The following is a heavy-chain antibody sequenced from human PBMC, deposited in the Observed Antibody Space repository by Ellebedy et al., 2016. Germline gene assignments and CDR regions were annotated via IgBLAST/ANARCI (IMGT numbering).Heavy chain of an antibody. J-gene: IGHJ6*02. CDR1: GYTFTSYY. CDR3: AREIEDYYGSGSYHWDYYYGMDV. V-gene: IGHV1-2*02. Sequence: ASVKVSCXASGYTFTSYYMHWVRQAPGQGLEWMGWINPNSGGTNYAQKFQGRVTMTRDTSISTAYMELSRLRSDDTAVYYCAREIEDYYGSGSYHWDYYYGMDVWGQGTTVTVSS. CDR2: INPNSGGT. D-gene: IGHD3-10*01.